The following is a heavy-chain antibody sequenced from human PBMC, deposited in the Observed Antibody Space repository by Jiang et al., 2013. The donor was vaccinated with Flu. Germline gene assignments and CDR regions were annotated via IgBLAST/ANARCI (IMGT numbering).Heavy chain of an antibody. CDR2: MYHSGST. CDR1: GGSISSNNW. Sequence: GSGLVKPSGTLSLTCAVSGGSISSNNWWSWVRQPPGKGLEWIGEMYHSGSTNYNPSLKSRVTISVDKSKNQFSLNLSSVTAADTAVYYCARYLGSSYNWYFDLWGRGTLVSVSS. CDR3: ARYLGSSYNWYFDL. J-gene: IGHJ2*01. V-gene: IGHV4-4*02. D-gene: IGHD4-11*01.